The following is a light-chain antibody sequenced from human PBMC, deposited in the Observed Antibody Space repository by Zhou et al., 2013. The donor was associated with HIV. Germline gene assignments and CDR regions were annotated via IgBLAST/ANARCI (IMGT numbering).Light chain of an antibody. CDR1: QSVSGSY. Sequence: DIVLTQSPATLSLSPGERATLSCRASQSVSGSYLTWYQQKPGQAPRLLIYGASNRATGIPARFSGSGSGTDFTLTISSLEPEDFAVYYCQQRSNWLTFGGGTKVEIK. J-gene: IGKJ4*01. V-gene: IGKV3-11*01. CDR3: QQRSNWLT. CDR2: GAS.